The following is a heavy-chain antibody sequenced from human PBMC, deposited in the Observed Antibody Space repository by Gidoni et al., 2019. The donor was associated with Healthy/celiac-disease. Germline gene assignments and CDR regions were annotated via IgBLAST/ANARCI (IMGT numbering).Heavy chain of an antibody. CDR1: GYTFTSYG. CDR3: ARDSYSSGWYLGDAFDL. V-gene: IGHV1-18*01. CDR2: ISAYNGNT. D-gene: IGHD6-19*01. Sequence: QVQLVQSGAEVKKPGASVKVSCKASGYTFTSYGISWVRRDPGQGLEGMGWISAYNGNTNYAQKLQGSVTMTTDTSTSTAYMELRSLRSDDTAVYYCARDSYSSGWYLGDAFDLWGQGTMVTVSS. J-gene: IGHJ3*01.